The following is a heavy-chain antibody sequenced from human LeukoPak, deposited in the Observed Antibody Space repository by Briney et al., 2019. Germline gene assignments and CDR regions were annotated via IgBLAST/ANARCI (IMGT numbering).Heavy chain of an antibody. CDR1: RFTFSIQF. Sequence: PGRCLRLSCAVSRFTFSIQFVHWVSPVPRKGLVWVSRIGTDGSNARSADSLKGRFTISRDKAKNTMFLQMYNLRAEDTSIYYRALSYDHDHPDALDIWGQGTMVTVSS. J-gene: IGHJ3*02. CDR3: ALSYDHDHPDALDI. D-gene: IGHD5-18*01. V-gene: IGHV3-74*01. CDR2: IGTDGSNA.